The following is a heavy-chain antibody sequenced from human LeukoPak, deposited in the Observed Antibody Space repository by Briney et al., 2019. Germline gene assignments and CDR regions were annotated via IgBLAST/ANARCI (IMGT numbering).Heavy chain of an antibody. J-gene: IGHJ6*03. Sequence: KSSETLPLTCTVSGYSISSGYYWSWIRQPPGKGLEWIGYIYYSGSTNYNPSLKSRVTISVDTSKNQFSLKLSSVTAADTAVYYCARGVIVVVPAAIRHRYYYYMDVWGKGTTVTISS. CDR3: ARGVIVVVPAAIRHRYYYYMDV. D-gene: IGHD2-2*01. CDR1: GYSISSGYY. CDR2: IYYSGST. V-gene: IGHV4-61*01.